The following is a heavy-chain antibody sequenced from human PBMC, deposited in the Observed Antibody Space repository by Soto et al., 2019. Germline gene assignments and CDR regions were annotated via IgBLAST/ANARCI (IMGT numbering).Heavy chain of an antibody. D-gene: IGHD3-10*01. V-gene: IGHV5-51*01. CDR1: VYIFTTYL. J-gene: IGHJ4*02. CDR2: IFPGDSDT. Sequence: ESMKISWQGSVYIFTTYLRVWVRQMPGKGLEWMGIIFPGDSDTRYSPSFQGQVTISADKSISTAYLQWTSLKASDTAMYYCARGPYGFDDWGQGTLVTVSS. CDR3: ARGPYGFDD.